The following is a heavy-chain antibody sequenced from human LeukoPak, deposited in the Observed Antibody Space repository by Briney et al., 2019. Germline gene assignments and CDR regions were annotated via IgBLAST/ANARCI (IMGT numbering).Heavy chain of an antibody. Sequence: SETLSLTCTVSGGSISSYHWSWIRQPPGKGLEWIGYIYYSGSTNYNPSLKSRVTISVDTSKNQFSLKLSSVTAADTAVYYCARGPAAMRVFDYWGQGTLVTVSS. CDR3: ARGPAAMRVFDY. CDR1: GGSISSYH. J-gene: IGHJ4*02. D-gene: IGHD2-2*01. CDR2: IYYSGST. V-gene: IGHV4-59*01.